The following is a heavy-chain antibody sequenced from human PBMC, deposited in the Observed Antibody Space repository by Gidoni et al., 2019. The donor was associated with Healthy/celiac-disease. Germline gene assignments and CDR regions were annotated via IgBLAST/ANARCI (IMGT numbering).Heavy chain of an antibody. CDR1: GFTFSSYG. J-gene: IGHJ4*02. V-gene: IGHV3-33*01. CDR2: IWYDGSNK. CDR3: ARDQGGSGSYYPYYFDY. Sequence: QVQLVESGGVVVQPGRSLRLSCAASGFTFSSYGMHWVRQAPGKGLEWVAVIWYDGSNKYYADSVKGRFTISRDNSKNTLYLQMNSLRAEDTAVYYCARDQGGSGSYYPYYFDYWGQGTLVTVSS. D-gene: IGHD3-10*01.